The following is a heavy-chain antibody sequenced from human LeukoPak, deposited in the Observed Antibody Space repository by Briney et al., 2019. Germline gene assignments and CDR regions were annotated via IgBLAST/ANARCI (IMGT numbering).Heavy chain of an antibody. Sequence: SETLSLTCTVSGGSISSYYWSWIRQPPGKGLEWIGYIYYSGSTNYKPSLKSRVTISVDTSKNQFSLKLSSVTAADTAVYYCARQVAARLEYYYYYYMDVWGKGTTVTVSS. J-gene: IGHJ6*03. CDR3: ARQVAARLEYYYYYYMDV. D-gene: IGHD6-6*01. CDR1: GGSISSYY. CDR2: IYYSGST. V-gene: IGHV4-59*08.